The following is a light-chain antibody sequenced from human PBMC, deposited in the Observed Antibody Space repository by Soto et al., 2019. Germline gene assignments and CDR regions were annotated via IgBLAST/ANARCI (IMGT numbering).Light chain of an antibody. V-gene: IGKV3-15*01. Sequence: EIVLTQSPATLSVAPGERATLSCRASQSVSSDLAWFQQKPGQAPRLLMYGASTRATGIPARFSGRGSGTEFTLTISSLQSEDFALYHCQQYNNWPLTFSGGTKVEIK. CDR3: QQYNNWPLT. CDR2: GAS. J-gene: IGKJ4*01. CDR1: QSVSSD.